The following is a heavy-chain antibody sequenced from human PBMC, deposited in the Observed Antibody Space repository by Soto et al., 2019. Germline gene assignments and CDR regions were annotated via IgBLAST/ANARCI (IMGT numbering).Heavy chain of an antibody. CDR2: INPNSGGT. V-gene: IGHV1-2*04. Sequence: ASVKVSCTDSGYTFTGYYIHWVRQAPGQGLEWMGWINPNSGGTNYAQKFQGWVTMTRDTSISTAYMELSRLRSDDTAVYYCARGAGTMVRGVIGGWFDPWGQGTLVTVSS. J-gene: IGHJ5*02. CDR3: ARGAGTMVRGVIGGWFDP. D-gene: IGHD3-10*01. CDR1: GYTFTGYY.